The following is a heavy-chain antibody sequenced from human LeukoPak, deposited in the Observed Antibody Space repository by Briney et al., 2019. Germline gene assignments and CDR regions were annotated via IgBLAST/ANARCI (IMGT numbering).Heavy chain of an antibody. D-gene: IGHD3-10*01. CDR3: ARGPMVRGVYMNWFDP. V-gene: IGHV1-46*01. CDR2: ISPSGGST. J-gene: IGHJ5*02. CDR1: GYTFTSYY. Sequence: ASVKVSCKASGYTFTSYYMHWVRQAPGQGLEWMGIISPSGGSTSYAQKFQGRVTMTRDTSTSTVYMELSSLRSEDTAVYYCARGPMVRGVYMNWFDPWGQGTLVTVSS.